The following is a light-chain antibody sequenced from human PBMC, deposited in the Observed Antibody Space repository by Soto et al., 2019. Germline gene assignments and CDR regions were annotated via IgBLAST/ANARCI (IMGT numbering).Light chain of an antibody. V-gene: IGKV3-15*01. CDR3: QQYKSWPIP. J-gene: IGKJ5*01. CDR2: AAS. CDR1: QSVTDK. Sequence: EIEMTQSPVTLSVSPGERATLSCRASQSVTDKLAWYQQKPGQSPRLLIFAASTRATGIPATFSGSGSGTEFTLTINSLQSEDFAVYYCQQYKSWPIPFGQGTRLEIK.